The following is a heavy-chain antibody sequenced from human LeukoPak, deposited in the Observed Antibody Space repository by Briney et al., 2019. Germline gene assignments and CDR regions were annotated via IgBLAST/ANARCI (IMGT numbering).Heavy chain of an antibody. CDR2: IYTSGST. D-gene: IGHD6-13*01. CDR3: ARDPSNGYSSSSYYAFDI. CDR1: GGSISSYY. Sequence: SETLSLTCTVSGGSISSYYWSWIRQPAGKGLEWIGRIYTSGSTYYNPSLKSRVTISVDTSKNQFSLKLSSVTAADTAVYYCARDPSNGYSSSSYYAFDIWGQGTMVTVSS. J-gene: IGHJ3*02. V-gene: IGHV4-4*07.